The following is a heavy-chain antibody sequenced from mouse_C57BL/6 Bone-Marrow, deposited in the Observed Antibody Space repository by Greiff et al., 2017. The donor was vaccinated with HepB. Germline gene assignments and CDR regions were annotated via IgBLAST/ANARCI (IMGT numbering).Heavy chain of an antibody. CDR1: GFTFSSYG. CDR2: ISSGGSYT. J-gene: IGHJ3*01. CDR3: ARIAY. Sequence: VQLKESGGDLVKPGGSLKLSCAASGFTFSSYGMSWVRQTPDKRLEWVATISSGGSYTYYPDSVKGRFTISRDNAKNTLYLQMSSLKSEDTAMYYCARIAYWGQGTLVTVSA. V-gene: IGHV5-6*01.